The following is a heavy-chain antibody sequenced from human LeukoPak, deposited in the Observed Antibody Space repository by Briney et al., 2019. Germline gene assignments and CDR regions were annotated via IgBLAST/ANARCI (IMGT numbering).Heavy chain of an antibody. CDR1: GYTFTSYY. Sequence: ASVKVSCKASGYTFTSYYMHWVRQAPGQGLEWMGIINPSGGSTSYAQKFQGRVTMTRDTSTSTVYMELSSLRSEDTAVYYCARPGLYGVYYYGMDVWGQGTTVTVSS. V-gene: IGHV1-46*01. CDR2: INPSGGST. J-gene: IGHJ6*02. D-gene: IGHD3-3*01. CDR3: ARPGLYGVYYYGMDV.